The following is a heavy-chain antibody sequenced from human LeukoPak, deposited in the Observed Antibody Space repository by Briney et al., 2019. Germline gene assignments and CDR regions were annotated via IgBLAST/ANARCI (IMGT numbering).Heavy chain of an antibody. CDR2: IYYSGST. Sequence: SETLSLTCTVSGGSISSSSYYWGWIRQPPGKGLEWIGSIYYSGSTYYNPSLKSRVTISVDTSKNQFSLKLSSVTAADTAVYYWARDRYDFWGGGGFDYWGQGTLVTVSS. D-gene: IGHD3-3*01. CDR1: GGSISSSSYY. J-gene: IGHJ4*02. V-gene: IGHV4-39*07. CDR3: ARDRYDFWGGGGFDY.